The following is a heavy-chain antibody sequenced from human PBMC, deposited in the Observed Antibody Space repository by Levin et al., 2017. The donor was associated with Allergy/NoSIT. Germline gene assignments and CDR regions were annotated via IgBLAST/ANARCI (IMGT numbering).Heavy chain of an antibody. CDR1: GGSFSGYY. J-gene: IGHJ2*01. D-gene: IGHD3-9*01. V-gene: IGHV4-34*01. CDR3: ARRRYFDWCPLLRYFDL. Sequence: SQTLSLTCAVYGGSFSGYYWSWIRQPPGKGLEWVGEINHSGSTNYNPSLKSRVTISVDTYNNQFSLKLSAVTTGDTAVYYCARRRYFDWCPLLRYFDLWGRGTLVTVSS. CDR2: INHSGST.